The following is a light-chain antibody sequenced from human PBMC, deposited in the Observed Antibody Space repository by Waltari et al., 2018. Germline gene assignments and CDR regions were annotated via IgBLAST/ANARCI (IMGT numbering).Light chain of an antibody. CDR1: QSVSSN. J-gene: IGKJ2*01. V-gene: IGKV3-15*01. CDR2: DTS. Sequence: EIVMTQSPATLSVSPGARATLPCRASQSVSSNLAWYQQRPGQAPRLLIYDTSTRATGVPARFSGTGSGTEFTLTIRGLQSEDSATYYCQQYNNWPPMYTFGQGTRLEIK. CDR3: QQYNNWPPMYT.